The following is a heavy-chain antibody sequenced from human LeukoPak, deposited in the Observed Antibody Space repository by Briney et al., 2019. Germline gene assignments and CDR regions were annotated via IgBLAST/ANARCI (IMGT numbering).Heavy chain of an antibody. D-gene: IGHD1-26*01. CDR1: GFTFSSYS. CDR3: AREGGRYYHAFDI. CDR2: ISSSTSYI. V-gene: IGHV3-21*01. Sequence: GGSLRLSCAASGFTFSSYSMNWVRQAPGKGLEWVSSISSSTSYIYYAESVKGRVTISRDNAKNSLYLQMNSLRAEDTAVYYCAREGGRYYHAFDIWGQGTMVTVSS. J-gene: IGHJ3*02.